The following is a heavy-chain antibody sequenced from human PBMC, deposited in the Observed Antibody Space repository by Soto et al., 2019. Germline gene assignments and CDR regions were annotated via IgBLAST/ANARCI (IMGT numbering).Heavy chain of an antibody. D-gene: IGHD3-16*02. CDR2: ISGSGGST. V-gene: IGHV3-23*01. CDR3: AKDGARMLKFGGVIAEADAFDI. CDR1: GFTFSSYA. Sequence: GGSLRLSCAASGFTFSSYAMSWVRQAPGKGLEWVSAISGSGGSTYYADSVKGRFTISRDNSKNTLYLQMNSLRAEDTAVYYCAKDGARMLKFGGVIAEADAFDIWGQGTMVTVSS. J-gene: IGHJ3*02.